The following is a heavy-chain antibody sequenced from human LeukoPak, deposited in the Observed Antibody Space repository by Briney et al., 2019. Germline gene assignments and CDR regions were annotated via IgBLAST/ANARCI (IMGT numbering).Heavy chain of an antibody. CDR3: GRAALSSGWKAGVNH. CDR1: GFTFTTYA. D-gene: IGHD6-19*01. J-gene: IGHJ4*01. Sequence: GGSLRLSCAASGFTFTTYAMHWVRQAPGKGLEWVALTSFDGGSEYYADSVRGRFTISRDNSKKILYLQMNSLRPEDTAMYFCGRAALSSGWKAGVNHWGHGTLVIVSA. V-gene: IGHV3-30*04. CDR2: TSFDGGSE.